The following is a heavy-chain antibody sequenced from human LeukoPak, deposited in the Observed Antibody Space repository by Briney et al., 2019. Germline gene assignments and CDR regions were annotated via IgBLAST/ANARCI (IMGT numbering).Heavy chain of an antibody. CDR3: ARDGSRSSTRPDY. J-gene: IGHJ4*02. CDR2: IYSGGST. V-gene: IGHV3-66*01. Sequence: GGSLRLSCAAYEFTVSSNYMSWVRQAPGKGLEWVSVIYSGGSTYYADSVKGRFTISRDNSKNTLYLQMNSLRAEDTAVYYCARDGSRSSTRPDYWGQGTLVTVSS. D-gene: IGHD2-2*01. CDR1: EFTVSSNY.